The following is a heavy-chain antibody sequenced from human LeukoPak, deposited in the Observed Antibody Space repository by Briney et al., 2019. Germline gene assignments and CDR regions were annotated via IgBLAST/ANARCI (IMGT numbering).Heavy chain of an antibody. Sequence: PGGSLRLSCAASGFTFSTYTMAWVRQAPGGGLEWVSGISGNGGGTYYADSVKGRFAISRDNSKRTLYLQMNSLRAEDTAVYYCAKDFGRNLGGPGYWGRGTLVIVSS. CDR2: ISGNGGGT. V-gene: IGHV3-23*01. D-gene: IGHD1-14*01. CDR3: AKDFGRNLGGPGY. CDR1: GFTFSTYT. J-gene: IGHJ4*02.